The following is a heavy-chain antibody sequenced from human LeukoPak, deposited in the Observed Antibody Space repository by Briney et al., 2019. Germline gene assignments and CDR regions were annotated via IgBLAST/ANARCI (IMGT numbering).Heavy chain of an antibody. CDR1: GGSFSGYY. Sequence: SETLSLTCAVYGGSFSGYYWSWIRQPPGKGLEWIGEINHSGSTNYNPSLKSRVTISVDTSKNQFSLKLSSVTAADMAVYYCARGRSQITTVTKFGWFDPWGQGTLVTVSS. D-gene: IGHD4-17*01. J-gene: IGHJ5*02. V-gene: IGHV4-34*01. CDR2: INHSGST. CDR3: ARGRSQITTVTKFGWFDP.